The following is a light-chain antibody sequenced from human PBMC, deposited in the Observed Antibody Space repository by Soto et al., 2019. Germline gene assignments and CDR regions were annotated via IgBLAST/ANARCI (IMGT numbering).Light chain of an antibody. J-gene: IGLJ1*01. CDR3: SSYTNINTRACV. V-gene: IGLV2-14*01. CDR1: SGDIGSYNR. CDR2: EVT. Sequence: LTQPASVSGSPGQSITISCTGTSGDIGSYNRVSWYQQHPGKAPKLIIYEVTGRPSGVSNRFSGSKSGNTASLTISGLQAEDEAEYYCSSYTNINTRACVFGTGTKVTVL.